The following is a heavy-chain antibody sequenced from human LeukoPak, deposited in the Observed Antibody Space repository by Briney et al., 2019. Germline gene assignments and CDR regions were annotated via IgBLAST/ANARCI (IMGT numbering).Heavy chain of an antibody. CDR3: AKSSSTSHYYYYGMDV. D-gene: IGHD2-2*01. Sequence: PGGSLRLSCAASGFTFSSYAMSWVRQAPGKGLEWVSTISGSGGYTYYADSVKGRFTISRDNSKNTLYLQMNSLRAEDTAVYYCAKSSSTSHYYYYGMDVWGQGTTVTVS. CDR1: GFTFSSYA. CDR2: ISGSGGYT. J-gene: IGHJ6*02. V-gene: IGHV3-23*01.